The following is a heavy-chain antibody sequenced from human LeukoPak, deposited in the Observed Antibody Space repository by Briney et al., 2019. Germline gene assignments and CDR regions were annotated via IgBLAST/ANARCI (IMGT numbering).Heavy chain of an antibody. CDR1: GGSISSSSYY. D-gene: IGHD6-6*01. CDR2: IYYSGST. CDR3: ARVGGPWIAARRVDY. V-gene: IGHV4-39*07. J-gene: IGHJ4*02. Sequence: SETLSLTCTVSGGSISSSSYYWGWIRQPPGKGLEWIGSIYYSGSTYYNPSLKSRVTISVDTSKNQFSLKLSSVTAADTAVYYCARVGGPWIAARRVDYWGQGTLVTVSS.